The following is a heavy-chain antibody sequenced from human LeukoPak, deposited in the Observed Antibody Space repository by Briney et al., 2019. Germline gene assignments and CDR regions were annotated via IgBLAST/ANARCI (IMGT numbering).Heavy chain of an antibody. J-gene: IGHJ5*02. V-gene: IGHV3-21*01. CDR1: GFTFSSYS. D-gene: IGHD3-16*01. CDR3: AREGDTHWFDP. CDR2: ISSSSSYI. Sequence: GGSLRLSCAASGFTFSSYSMNWVRQAPGKGLEWVSSISSSSSYIYYADSVKGRFTISRDNAKNSLYLQMHSLRAEDKAVYYCAREGDTHWFDPWGQGTLVSVSS.